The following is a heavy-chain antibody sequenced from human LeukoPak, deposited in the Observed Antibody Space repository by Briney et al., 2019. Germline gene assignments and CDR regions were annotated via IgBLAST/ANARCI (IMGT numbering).Heavy chain of an antibody. J-gene: IGHJ4*02. CDR2: ISYDGGNK. D-gene: IGHD3-22*01. Sequence: GRSLRLSCAASGFRFNNYAMNWVRQAPGKGLEWVAVISYDGGNKYYADSVRGRFTISRDNSKNTLYVQMNSLKAEDTAVYYCATGSGYFYGHWGQGTLVTVSS. CDR1: GFRFNNYA. CDR3: ATGSGYFYGH. V-gene: IGHV3-30-3*01.